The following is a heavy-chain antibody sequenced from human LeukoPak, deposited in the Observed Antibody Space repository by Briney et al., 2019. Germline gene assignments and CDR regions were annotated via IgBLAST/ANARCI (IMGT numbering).Heavy chain of an antibody. V-gene: IGHV3-23*01. CDR2: ISGSGGST. CDR3: AKPFGVVTTNFDY. CDR1: GFTFSSYA. J-gene: IGHJ4*02. Sequence: GGSLRLSCAASGFTFSSYAMSWVRQAPGKGLEWVSGISGSGGSTYYADSVKGRFTISRDNSKNTLCLQMNSLRAEDTAVYYCAKPFGVVTTNFDYWGQGTLVTVSS. D-gene: IGHD3-3*01.